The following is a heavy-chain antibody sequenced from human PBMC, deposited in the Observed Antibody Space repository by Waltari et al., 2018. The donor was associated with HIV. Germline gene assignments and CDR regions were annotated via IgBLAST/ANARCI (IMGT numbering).Heavy chain of an antibody. CDR2: ISYDGSSE. V-gene: IGHV3-30*18. D-gene: IGHD6-13*01. CDR3: AKGDYLVTLAAPFDY. J-gene: IGHJ4*02. CDR1: GFTFSRFG. Sequence: QLVVSGGGVVPPGRSLRLSCAASGFTFSRFGMPGGRQPAGKGLEWVATISYDGSSEYEGASVRGRFTSSREKSKNTLSLQMNTLRPEDTALYYCAKGDYLVTLAAPFDYWGQGTLVTVSS.